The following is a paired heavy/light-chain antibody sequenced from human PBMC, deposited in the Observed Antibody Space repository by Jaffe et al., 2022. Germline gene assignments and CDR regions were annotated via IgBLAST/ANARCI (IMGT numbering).Light chain of an antibody. Sequence: EIVLTQSPATLSLSPGERATLSCRASQSVSSYLAWYQQKPGQAPRLLIYDASNRATGIPARFSGSGSGTDFTLTISSLEPEDFAVYYCQQRSNLGTFGPGTKVDIK. CDR2: DAS. CDR3: QQRSNLGT. V-gene: IGKV3-11*01. J-gene: IGKJ3*01. CDR1: QSVSSY.
Heavy chain of an antibody. D-gene: IGHD3-10*01. V-gene: IGHV1-58*01. Sequence: QMQLVQSGPEVKKPGTSVKVSCKASGFTFTSSAVQWVRQARGQRLEWIGWIVVGSGNTNYAQKFQERVTITRDMSTSTAYMELSSLRSEDTAVYYCAAVYGSGSSITQIHQPYYYYYYMDVWGKGTTVTVSS. CDR3: AAVYGSGSSITQIHQPYYYYYYMDV. CDR2: IVVGSGNT. CDR1: GFTFTSSA. J-gene: IGHJ6*03.